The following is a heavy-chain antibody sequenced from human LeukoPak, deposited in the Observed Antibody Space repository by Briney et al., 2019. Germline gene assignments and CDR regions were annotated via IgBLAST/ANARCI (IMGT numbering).Heavy chain of an antibody. Sequence: GGSLRLSCVASGFTFNIYAMIWVRQAPGKGLEWVSGISGSGANTYNGDYVKGRFTISRDNSKNTLYLQMNSLRAEDTAIYYCVKDPLDYWGQGTLVTVSS. CDR1: GFTFNIYA. CDR2: ISGSGANT. J-gene: IGHJ4*02. V-gene: IGHV3-23*01. CDR3: VKDPLDY.